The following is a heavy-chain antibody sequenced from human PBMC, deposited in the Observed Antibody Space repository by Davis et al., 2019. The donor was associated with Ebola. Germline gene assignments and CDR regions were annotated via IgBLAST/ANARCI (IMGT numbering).Heavy chain of an antibody. D-gene: IGHD3-9*01. CDR3: ARDFDRGNYYFDY. J-gene: IGHJ4*02. Sequence: SAVTVSYKTSGGSVSSHPISWVRQAPRQGLEWRGGIIPIFDTPHYAQKFQGRITITADASTSTAYMELSSLRSEDTATYFSARDFDRGNYYFDYWGPGTPVTVSS. CDR2: IIPIFDTP. V-gene: IGHV1-69*13. CDR1: GGSVSSHP.